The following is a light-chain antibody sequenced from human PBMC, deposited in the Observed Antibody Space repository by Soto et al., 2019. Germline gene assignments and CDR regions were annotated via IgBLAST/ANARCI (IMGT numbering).Light chain of an antibody. Sequence: DIRMTQSPSTLSASVGDRVTITCRASQSISVWLAWYQKKPGEAPNLLIYQASNLEGGVPSRFSGSGSGTEFTLTISSLQPDDFATYYCQQYNSYSWTFGQGTKVEIK. CDR3: QQYNSYSWT. CDR1: QSISVW. J-gene: IGKJ1*01. V-gene: IGKV1-5*03. CDR2: QAS.